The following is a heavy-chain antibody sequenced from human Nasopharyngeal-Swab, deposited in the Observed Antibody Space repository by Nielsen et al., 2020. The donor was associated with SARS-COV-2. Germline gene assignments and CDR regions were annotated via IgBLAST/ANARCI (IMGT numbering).Heavy chain of an antibody. V-gene: IGHV3-23*01. CDR3: ASLYGSGSYYNRQTYYYYGMDV. CDR2: ITASGDST. D-gene: IGHD3-10*01. CDR1: GFTFSRYA. Sequence: GESLKISCAASGFTFSRYAMSWVRQAPGKGLEWVSGITASGDSTYYADSVKGRFTISRDNAKNSLYLQMNSLRAEDTAVYYCASLYGSGSYYNRQTYYYYGMDVWGQGTTVTVSS. J-gene: IGHJ6*02.